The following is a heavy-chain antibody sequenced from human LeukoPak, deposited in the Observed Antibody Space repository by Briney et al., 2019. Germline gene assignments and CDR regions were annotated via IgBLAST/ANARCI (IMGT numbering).Heavy chain of an antibody. J-gene: IGHJ4*02. Sequence: PSETLSLTCTVSGGSISSSSYYWGWIRQPPGKGLEWIGSIYYSGSTYYNPSLKSRVTISVDTSKNQFSLKLSSVTAADTAVYYCVSTTYYDILTGYYIGSYWGQGTLVTVPS. CDR1: GGSISSSSYY. D-gene: IGHD3-9*01. CDR2: IYYSGST. CDR3: VSTTYYDILTGYYIGSY. V-gene: IGHV4-39*01.